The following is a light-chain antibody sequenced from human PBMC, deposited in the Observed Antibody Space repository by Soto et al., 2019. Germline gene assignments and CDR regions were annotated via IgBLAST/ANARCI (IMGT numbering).Light chain of an antibody. Sequence: QSALTQPASVSGSPGQSITISCTGTSSDVGGYNYVSWYQQHPGKAPKLMIYDVSNRPSGVSNRFSGSKSGHTASLTISGLQAEDEADYYSSSYTSSSNRLYVFGTRTKLTVL. CDR1: SSDVGGYNY. J-gene: IGLJ1*01. CDR2: DVS. CDR3: SSYTSSSNRLYV. V-gene: IGLV2-14*01.